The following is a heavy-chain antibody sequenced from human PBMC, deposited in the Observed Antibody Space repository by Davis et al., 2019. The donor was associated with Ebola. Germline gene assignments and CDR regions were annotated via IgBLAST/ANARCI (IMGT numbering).Heavy chain of an antibody. J-gene: IGHJ4*02. Sequence: PGGSLRLSCAASGFTFSSYSMNWVRQAPGKGLEWVSYISSSSSTIYYADSVKGRFTISRDNAKNSLYLQMNSLRDEDTAVYYCARLPDRVPAATHFDYWGQGTLVTVSS. CDR2: ISSSSSTI. CDR1: GFTFSSYS. CDR3: ARLPDRVPAATHFDY. D-gene: IGHD2-2*01. V-gene: IGHV3-48*02.